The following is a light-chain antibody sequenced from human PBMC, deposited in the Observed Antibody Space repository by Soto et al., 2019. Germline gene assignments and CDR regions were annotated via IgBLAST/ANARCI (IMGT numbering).Light chain of an antibody. CDR2: GAT. V-gene: IGKV3-20*01. J-gene: IGKJ2*01. Sequence: EIVLTQSPGTLSLSPGERATLSCRASQSVTSTYFAWYQQKPGQALRLLIYGATSRATGIPDRFSGSGSGTDFTLTISRLEPEDFAVYYCQQYGSTLPTFGQGTKLEIK. CDR3: QQYGSTLPT. CDR1: QSVTSTY.